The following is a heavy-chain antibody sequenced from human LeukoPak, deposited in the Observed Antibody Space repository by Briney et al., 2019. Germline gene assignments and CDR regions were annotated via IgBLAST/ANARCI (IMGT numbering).Heavy chain of an antibody. J-gene: IGHJ6*02. CDR3: AREIGDYDFWSGTRGNGMDV. Sequence: GGSLRLSCAASGFTFSSYAMHWVRQAPGKGLEWVAVISYVETSKYYADSVKGRFTISRDNSKNMVYLQMNSLRAEDTAVYYCAREIGDYDFWSGTRGNGMDVWGQGTTVTVSS. CDR2: ISYVETSK. V-gene: IGHV3-30-3*01. D-gene: IGHD3-3*01. CDR1: GFTFSSYA.